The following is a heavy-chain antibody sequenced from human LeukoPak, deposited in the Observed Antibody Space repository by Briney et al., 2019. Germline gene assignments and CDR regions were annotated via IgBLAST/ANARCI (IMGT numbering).Heavy chain of an antibody. CDR2: ISGSGGST. Sequence: PGGSLRLSCAASRFTFSSYAMGWVRQAPGKGLEWVSAISGSGGSTYYADSVKGRFAISRDNSKNTLYLQMNSLRGVHTFVYYGAKCPYRYSYGYGVLDDWGQVALVTFSS. D-gene: IGHD5-18*01. CDR1: RFTFSSYA. CDR3: AKCPYRYSYGYGVLDD. V-gene: IGHV3-23*01. J-gene: IGHJ4*02.